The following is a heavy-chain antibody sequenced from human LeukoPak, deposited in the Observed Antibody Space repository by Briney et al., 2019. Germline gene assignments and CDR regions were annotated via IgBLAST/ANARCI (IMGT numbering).Heavy chain of an antibody. CDR3: ARVAKERVGGVYYFDY. J-gene: IGHJ4*02. CDR1: GFTFSDYD. Sequence: GGSLRLSCAASGFTFSDYDMHWVRQATGKGLEWVSAIGTAGDTYYTGSVKGRFTISRENAKNSLYLQMNSLRAGDTAVYYCARVAKERVGGVYYFDYWGQGTLLTVSS. CDR2: IGTAGDT. V-gene: IGHV3-13*01. D-gene: IGHD1-1*01.